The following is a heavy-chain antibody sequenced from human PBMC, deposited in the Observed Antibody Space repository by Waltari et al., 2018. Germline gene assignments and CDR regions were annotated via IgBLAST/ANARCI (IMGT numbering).Heavy chain of an antibody. D-gene: IGHD3-22*01. CDR2: IRDSGVST. Sequence: EVHLLESGGGLAQPGGSLRLSCAASGFNFISYAMSWVRQAPGKGLEGVSGIRDSGVSTKYADSVKGRFTVSRDNSKNTVFLQLNSLRAEDTAIYYCARHLYSIDYLELGNWGQGTLVTVSS. V-gene: IGHV3-23*01. CDR3: ARHLYSIDYLELGN. J-gene: IGHJ4*02. CDR1: GFNFISYA.